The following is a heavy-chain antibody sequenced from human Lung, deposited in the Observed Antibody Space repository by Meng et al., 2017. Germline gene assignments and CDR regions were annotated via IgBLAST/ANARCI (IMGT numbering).Heavy chain of an antibody. J-gene: IGHJ5*02. CDR2: MYTNNGNT. V-gene: IGHV1-3*04. CDR1: GYPFTQDA. D-gene: IGHD4-17*01. Sequence: QVQLVQSGAEVKKPGGSVKVSCRTYGYPFTQDAVHWVRQAPGQRLEWMGWMYTNNGNTKSSQKFQGRVTMTRDTSASTAYMELSSLRSEDTAVYYCARGDYGGWPDPWGQGTLVTVSS. CDR3: ARGDYGGWPDP.